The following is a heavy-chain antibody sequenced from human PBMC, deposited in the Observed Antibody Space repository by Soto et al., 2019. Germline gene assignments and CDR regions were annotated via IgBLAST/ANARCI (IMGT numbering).Heavy chain of an antibody. J-gene: IGHJ4*02. V-gene: IGHV4-59*01. CDR2: VYHTGST. CDR1: GVSITSYY. CDR3: AREQYNWKL. D-gene: IGHD1-20*01. Sequence: PSETLSLTCSVSGVSITSYYWTWIRHPPGKGLEWIGYVYHTGSTYYNPSLKSRVTISLDTSKNQVSLRLRSVTAADTAVYYCAREQYNWKLWGQGTLVTVSS.